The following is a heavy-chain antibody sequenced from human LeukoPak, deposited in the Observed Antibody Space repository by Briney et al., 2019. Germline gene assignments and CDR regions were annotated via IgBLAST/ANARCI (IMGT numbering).Heavy chain of an antibody. CDR3: AAGGGPIPDC. CDR1: GGSISRYH. Sequence: PSETLSLLCTVSGGSISRYHWIWIRQPPGKELEWIRYINYSGSTKYSPSLDSRVTISKDTSKNQSSLILSSVTTADTAVYYCAAGGGPIPDCWGQGILVIVSS. J-gene: IGHJ4*02. CDR2: INYSGST. V-gene: IGHV4-59*01. D-gene: IGHD2-21*01.